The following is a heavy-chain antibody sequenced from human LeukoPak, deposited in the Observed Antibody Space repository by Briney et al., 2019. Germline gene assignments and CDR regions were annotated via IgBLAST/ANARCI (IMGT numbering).Heavy chain of an antibody. CDR1: GYSISSGYY. D-gene: IGHD3-3*01. Sequence: PSETLSLTCTVSGYSISSGYYWGWIRQPPGKGLEWVSAISGSGGSTYYADSVKGRFTISRDNSKNTLYLQMNSLRAEDTAVYYCAKVSPPYTIFGVVHFDYWGQGTLVTVSS. J-gene: IGHJ4*02. CDR2: ISGSGGST. V-gene: IGHV3-23*01. CDR3: AKVSPPYTIFGVVHFDY.